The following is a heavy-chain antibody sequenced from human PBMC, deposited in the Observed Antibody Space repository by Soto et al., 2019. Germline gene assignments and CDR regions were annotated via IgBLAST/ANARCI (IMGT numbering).Heavy chain of an antibody. CDR2: IHYSGST. CDR1: GGSISSGGYY. Sequence: SETLSLTCAVSGGSISSGGYYWSWMRQHPGKGLERIGYIHYSGSTYYNPSLKSRVTISVDTSKNQFSLNLSSVTAADPPVYYCASLSWPAGHLDYWGQGTLVTVSS. J-gene: IGHJ4*02. V-gene: IGHV4-31*11. D-gene: IGHD6-13*01. CDR3: ASLSWPAGHLDY.